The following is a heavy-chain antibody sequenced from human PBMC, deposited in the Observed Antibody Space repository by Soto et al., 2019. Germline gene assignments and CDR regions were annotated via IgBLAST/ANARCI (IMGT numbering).Heavy chain of an antibody. CDR2: INGGGGNT. CDR1: GFKFSNFA. V-gene: IGHV3-23*01. CDR3: AKAHWFYRSTWCFFDH. Sequence: EVQLLQSGGGLVQPGGSLRLSCAASGFKFSNFAMRWIRQAPGKGLEWVSGINGGGGNTDYADSVKGRFTISRDNSKNTLYLQMSSLRAEDTAVYYCAKAHWFYRSTWCFFDHWGQGTLVTVSS. J-gene: IGHJ4*02. D-gene: IGHD3-9*01.